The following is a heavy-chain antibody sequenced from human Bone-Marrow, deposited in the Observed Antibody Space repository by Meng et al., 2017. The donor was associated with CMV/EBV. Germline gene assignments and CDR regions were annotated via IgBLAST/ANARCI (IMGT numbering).Heavy chain of an antibody. CDR2: IYYSGST. Sequence: GSLRLSCTVSGGSISSYYWSWIRQPPGKGLEWIGYIYYSGSTNYNPSLKSRVTISVDTSKNQFSLKLSSVTAADTAVYYCAIGPKYYFDDWGPGTLVTVSS. V-gene: IGHV4-59*01. J-gene: IGHJ4*02. CDR3: AIGPKYYFDD. CDR1: GGSISSYY.